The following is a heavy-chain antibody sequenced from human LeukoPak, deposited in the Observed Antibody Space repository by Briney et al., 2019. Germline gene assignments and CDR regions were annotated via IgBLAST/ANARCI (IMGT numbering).Heavy chain of an antibody. CDR1: GFTFDDYY. Sequence: GGSLRLSCATSGFTFDDYYMTWIRQAPGKGLEWVSYISISGTTIFYTDSVKGRFTISRDNAKNSLYLQMNSLRAEDTAVYYCAELGITMIGGVWGKGTTVTISS. D-gene: IGHD3-10*02. CDR3: AELGITMIGGV. V-gene: IGHV3-11*04. J-gene: IGHJ6*04. CDR2: ISISGTTI.